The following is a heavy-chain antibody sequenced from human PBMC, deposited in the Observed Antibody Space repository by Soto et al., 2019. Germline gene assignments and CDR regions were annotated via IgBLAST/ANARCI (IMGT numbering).Heavy chain of an antibody. J-gene: IGHJ6*02. CDR1: GLTFSDYY. V-gene: IGHV3-11*05. Sequence: QVQLVESGGGLVRPGGSLRLSCAASGLTFSDYYMTWIRQAPGKGLEWVSYITGSSDYTNYADSVKGRFTISRDNVKNSLYLQMNSLRAEDTAVYYCAREYYYGMDVLGQGTTVTVSS. CDR3: AREYYYGMDV. CDR2: ITGSSDYT.